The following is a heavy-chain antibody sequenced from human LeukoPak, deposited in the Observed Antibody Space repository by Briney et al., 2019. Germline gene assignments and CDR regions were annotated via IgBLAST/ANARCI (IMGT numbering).Heavy chain of an antibody. CDR2: ITPGNSDT. CDR1: GYSFTTYW. J-gene: IGHJ4*02. V-gene: IGHV5-51*01. D-gene: IGHD1-26*01. CDR3: ETRIDGTYY. Sequence: GESLKISCKGSGYSFTTYWTGWMRQMPGRGLEWMAIITPGNSDTQYSPSLQGQVTISADKSISTAYLQWSSLKASDSAMYYCETRIDGTYYWGQGTLVTVSS.